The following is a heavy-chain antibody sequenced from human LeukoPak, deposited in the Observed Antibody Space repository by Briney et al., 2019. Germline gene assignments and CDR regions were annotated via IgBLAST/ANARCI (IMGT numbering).Heavy chain of an antibody. CDR1: GFTFGDYA. V-gene: IGHV3-49*03. CDR3: TRDEGPYYDILTGYPQGFDP. Sequence: GGSLRLSCTASGFTFGDYAISWFRQAPGKGLEWVGFIRSKAYGGTTEYAASVKGRFTISRDDSKSIAYLQMNSLKTEDTAVYYCTRDEGPYYDILTGYPQGFDPWGQGTLVTVSS. CDR2: IRSKAYGGTT. D-gene: IGHD3-9*01. J-gene: IGHJ5*02.